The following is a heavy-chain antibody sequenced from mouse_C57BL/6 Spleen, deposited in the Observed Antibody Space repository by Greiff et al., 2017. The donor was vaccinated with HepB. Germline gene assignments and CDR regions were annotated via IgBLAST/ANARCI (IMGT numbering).Heavy chain of an antibody. V-gene: IGHV1-42*01. CDR2: INPSTGGT. J-gene: IGHJ1*03. Sequence: VQLQQSGPELVKPGASVKISCKASGYSFTGYYMNWVKQSPEKSLEWIGEINPSTGGTTYNQKFKAKATLTVDKSSSTAYMQLKSLTSEDSAVYYSARFYYGSSYWYFDVWGTGTTVTVSS. CDR1: GYSFTGYY. CDR3: ARFYYGSSYWYFDV. D-gene: IGHD1-1*01.